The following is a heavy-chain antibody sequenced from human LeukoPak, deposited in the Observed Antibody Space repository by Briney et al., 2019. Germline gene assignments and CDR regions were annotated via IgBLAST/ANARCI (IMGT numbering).Heavy chain of an antibody. V-gene: IGHV3-15*07. CDR2: FKSKTDGGTI. CDR1: GFTFNNAW. J-gene: IGHJ4*02. CDR3: TTGGYRYGDDY. Sequence: GGSLRLSCAASGFTFNNAWMNWVRQAPGKGLEWVGRFKSKTDGGTIDYAAPVKGRFTISRDDSKNTLYLQMNNLKTEDTAVYYCTTGGYRYGDDYWGQGTLVTVSS. D-gene: IGHD5-18*01.